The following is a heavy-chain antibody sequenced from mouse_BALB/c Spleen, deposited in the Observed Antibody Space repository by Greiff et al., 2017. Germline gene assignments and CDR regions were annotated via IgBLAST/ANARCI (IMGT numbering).Heavy chain of an antibody. J-gene: IGHJ4*01. CDR2: IRSKSNNYAT. Sequence: EVQLVETGGGLVQPKGSLKLSCAASGFTFNTNAMNWVRQAPGKGLEWVARIRSKSNNYATYYADSVKDRFTISRDDSQSMLYLQMNNLNTEDTAMYYCVRDRRSFYYAMDYWGQGTSVTVSS. V-gene: IGHV10S3*01. CDR1: GFTFNTNA. CDR3: VRDRRSFYYAMDY.